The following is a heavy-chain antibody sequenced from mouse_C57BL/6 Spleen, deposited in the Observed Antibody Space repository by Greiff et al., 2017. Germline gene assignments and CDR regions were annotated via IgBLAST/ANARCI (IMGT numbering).Heavy chain of an antibody. D-gene: IGHD2-10*02. Sequence: QVQLQQPGAELVRPGSSVKLSCKASGYTFTSYWMHWVKQRPIQGLEWIGNIDPSDSETHYNQKFKDKATLTVDKSSSTAYMQLSSLTSEDSAVYDCARSGMVLDYFDYWGQGTTLTVSS. CDR3: ARSGMVLDYFDY. J-gene: IGHJ2*01. CDR2: IDPSDSET. V-gene: IGHV1-52*01. CDR1: GYTFTSYW.